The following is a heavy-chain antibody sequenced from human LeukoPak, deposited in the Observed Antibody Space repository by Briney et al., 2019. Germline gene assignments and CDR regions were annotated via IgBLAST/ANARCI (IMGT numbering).Heavy chain of an antibody. J-gene: IGHJ4*02. CDR1: GGSISSYY. CDR2: IYYSGST. D-gene: IGHD3-10*01. Sequence: SETLSFTCTVSGGSISSYYWTWIRQPPGKGLEWLGYIYYSGSTNYNPSLKSRVTMSVDTSKNQFSLKLNSVTAADTAVYYCARDRVGYYFDYWGQGTLVTVSS. CDR3: ARDRVGYYFDY. V-gene: IGHV4-59*01.